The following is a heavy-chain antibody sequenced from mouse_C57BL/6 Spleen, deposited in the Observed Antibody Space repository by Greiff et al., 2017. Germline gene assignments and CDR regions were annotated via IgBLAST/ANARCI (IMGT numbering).Heavy chain of an antibody. CDR1: GYTFTDYY. Sequence: VQLQQSGPELVKPGASVKLSCKASGYTFTDYYMNWVKQSHGKSLEWIGDINPNDGGTSYNQKFKGKATLTVDKSSSTAYMELRSLTSEDSAVYYCARSWDGYFDVWGTGTTVTVSS. J-gene: IGHJ1*03. CDR2: INPNDGGT. CDR3: ARSWDGYFDV. D-gene: IGHD4-1*01. V-gene: IGHV1-26*01.